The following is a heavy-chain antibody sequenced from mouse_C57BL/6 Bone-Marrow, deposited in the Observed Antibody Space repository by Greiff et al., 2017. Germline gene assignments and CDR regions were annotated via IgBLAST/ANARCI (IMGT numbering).Heavy chain of an antibody. CDR2: IYPRDGST. D-gene: IGHD2-5*01. Sequence: QVQLKQSGPELVKPGASVKLSCKASGYTFTSYDINWVKQRPGQGLEWIGWIYPRDGSTKYNEKFKGKATLTVDTSYSTAYMELHSLTSEDSAVYFCARMNYYSNYVDYFDYWGQGTTLTVSS. CDR3: ARMNYYSNYVDYFDY. V-gene: IGHV1-85*01. CDR1: GYTFTSYD. J-gene: IGHJ2*01.